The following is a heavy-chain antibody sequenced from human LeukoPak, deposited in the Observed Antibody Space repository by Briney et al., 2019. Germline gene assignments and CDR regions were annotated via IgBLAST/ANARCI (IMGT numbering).Heavy chain of an antibody. CDR3: ARRAARPNCGMDV. J-gene: IGHJ6*02. CDR2: IWYDGSNK. Sequence: GGSLRLSCAASGFTFSSYGMHWVRQAPGKGLEWVAVIWYDGSNKYYADSVKGRFTISRDNSKNTLYLQMNSLRAEDTAVYYCARRAARPNCGMDVWGQGTTVTVSS. V-gene: IGHV3-33*01. D-gene: IGHD6-6*01. CDR1: GFTFSSYG.